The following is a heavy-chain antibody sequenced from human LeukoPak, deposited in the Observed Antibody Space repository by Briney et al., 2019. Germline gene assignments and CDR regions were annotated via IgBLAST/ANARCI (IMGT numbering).Heavy chain of an antibody. D-gene: IGHD4-17*01. CDR1: GFTFSSYS. CDR3: ARDARPERDYGDYVGGNWFDP. V-gene: IGHV3-21*01. CDR2: ISSSSSYI. J-gene: IGHJ5*02. Sequence: PGGSLRLSCAASGFTFSSYSMNWVRQAPGKGLEWVSSISSSSSYIYYADSVKGRFTISRDNAKNSLYLQMNSLRAEDTAVYYCARDARPERDYGDYVGGNWFDPWGQGTLVTVSS.